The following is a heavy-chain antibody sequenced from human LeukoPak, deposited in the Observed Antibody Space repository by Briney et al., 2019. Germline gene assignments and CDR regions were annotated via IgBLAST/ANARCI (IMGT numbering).Heavy chain of an antibody. CDR3: AREGTRWADENWFDP. CDR2: ISYTGAT. V-gene: IGHV4-39*07. D-gene: IGHD1-26*01. Sequence: SETLSPTCSDSGGSVDSNYYYWGWIRQPPGKGLEWIGSISYTGATHYSPSLESRVTISLDTSKNQFSLKLASVTPADTAVYYCAREGTRWADENWFDPWGQGSLVIVSS. CDR1: GGSVDSNYYY. J-gene: IGHJ5*02.